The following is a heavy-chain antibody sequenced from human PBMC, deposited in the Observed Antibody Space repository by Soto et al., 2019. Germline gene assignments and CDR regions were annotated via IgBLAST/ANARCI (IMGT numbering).Heavy chain of an antibody. D-gene: IGHD3-16*01. CDR3: ARRTTLGLYYYGMDV. V-gene: IGHV5-10-1*01. Sequence: GEALKISCQGSGYSFTSYWISWVRQMPGKGLGWMGRMDTSDSYTNYSPSFQGHVTISADKSISTAYLQWSSLKASDTAMYYCARRTTLGLYYYGMDVWGQGTTVTVSS. CDR2: MDTSDSYT. CDR1: GYSFTSYW. J-gene: IGHJ6*02.